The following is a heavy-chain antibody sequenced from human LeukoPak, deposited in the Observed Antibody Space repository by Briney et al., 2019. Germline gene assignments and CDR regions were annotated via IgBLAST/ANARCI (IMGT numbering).Heavy chain of an antibody. CDR3: ATHFIAVSNYSGMDV. CDR1: GYTFTSYG. J-gene: IGHJ6*02. V-gene: IGHV1-18*01. CDR2: ISTDSGDT. D-gene: IGHD6-19*01. Sequence: GASVTVSCKASGYTFTSYGISWVRQAPGQGLEWMGWISTDSGDTTYAHNLQGRVTMTTDTFTSTAYMELRSLRSDDTAVYYCATHFIAVSNYSGMDVWGQGTTVTVSS.